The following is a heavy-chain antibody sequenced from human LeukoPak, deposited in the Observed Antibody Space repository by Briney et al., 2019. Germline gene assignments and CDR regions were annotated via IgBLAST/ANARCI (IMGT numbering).Heavy chain of an antibody. D-gene: IGHD3-16*02. CDR3: ARGGYKTYYDYVWGSYRSLFFDY. V-gene: IGHV4-34*01. CDR1: GGSFSGYY. J-gene: IGHJ4*02. CDR2: INHSGST. Sequence: PSGTLSLTCAVYGGSFSGYYWSWIRQPPGKGLEWIGEINHSGSTNYNPSLKSRVTISVDTSKNQFSLKLSSVTAADTAVCYCARGGYKTYYDYVWGSYRSLFFDYWGQGTLVTVSS.